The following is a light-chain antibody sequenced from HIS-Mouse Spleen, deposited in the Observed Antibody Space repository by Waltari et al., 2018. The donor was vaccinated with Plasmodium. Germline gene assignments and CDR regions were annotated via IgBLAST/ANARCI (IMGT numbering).Light chain of an antibody. V-gene: IGLV1-51*01. Sequence: QSVLTQPPSVSAAPGQKVTISCSGSSSNIGNQYVSWYQQLPGTAPKLLIYDHNKRPSRRPDRCSASKSGTSATLGITGRQTGDEADYYCGTWDSSLSAGVVFGGGTKRTVL. CDR3: GTWDSSLSAGVV. CDR1: SSNIGNQY. J-gene: IGLJ2*01. CDR2: DHN.